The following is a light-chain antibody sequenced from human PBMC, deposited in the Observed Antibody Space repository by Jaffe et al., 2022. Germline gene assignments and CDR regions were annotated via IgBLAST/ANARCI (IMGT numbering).Light chain of an antibody. CDR1: NSNIGSKL. Sequence: QSVLTQPPSVSAAPGQKVTISCSGSNSNIGSKLVSWYQHLPGTAPKLLIYDNDKRPSGIPDRFSGSKSGTSATLGITGLQTGDEADYYCGTWDDSLHNGRVFGGGTKLTVL. CDR2: DND. CDR3: GTWDDSLHNGRV. V-gene: IGLV1-51*01. J-gene: IGLJ2*01.